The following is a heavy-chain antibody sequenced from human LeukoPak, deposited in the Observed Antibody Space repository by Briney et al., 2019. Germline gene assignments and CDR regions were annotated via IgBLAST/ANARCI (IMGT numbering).Heavy chain of an antibody. Sequence: GGSLRLSCAASGFTFSSYWMGWVRQAPGKGLEWVANIKQDGSEKYYVDSVKGRFTISRDNAENSLYLQMNSLRAEDTAVYYCARRWRIVGATPFDYWGQGTLVTVSS. CDR2: IKQDGSEK. J-gene: IGHJ4*02. V-gene: IGHV3-7*01. CDR1: GFTFSSYW. CDR3: ARRWRIVGATPFDY. D-gene: IGHD1-26*01.